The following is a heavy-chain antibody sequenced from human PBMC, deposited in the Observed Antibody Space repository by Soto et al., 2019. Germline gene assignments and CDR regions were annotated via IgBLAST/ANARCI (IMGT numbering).Heavy chain of an antibody. Sequence: GPSVKVSCKASGYTFTSYGISWVRQAPGQGLEWMGWISAYNGNTNYAQKLQGRVTMTTDTSTSTAYMELRSLRSDDTAVYYCARDWEGYYYYYMDVWGKGTTVTVSS. J-gene: IGHJ6*03. D-gene: IGHD1-26*01. V-gene: IGHV1-18*01. CDR3: ARDWEGYYYYYMDV. CDR2: ISAYNGNT. CDR1: GYTFTSYG.